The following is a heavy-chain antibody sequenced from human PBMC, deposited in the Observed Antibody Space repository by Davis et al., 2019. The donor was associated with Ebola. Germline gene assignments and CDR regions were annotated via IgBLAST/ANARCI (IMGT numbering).Heavy chain of an antibody. D-gene: IGHD5-24*01. CDR1: GGSISSSNW. V-gene: IGHV4-4*02. J-gene: IGHJ1*01. CDR2: ISQSGST. CDR3: ASTRDGYNEYFQH. Sequence: MPSETLSLTCAVSGGSISSSNWWSWVRQPPGKGLEWIGEISQSGSTNYNPSLKSRVTISVDRSKNQFSLKLSSVTAADTAVYYCASTRDGYNEYFQHWGQGTLVTVSS.